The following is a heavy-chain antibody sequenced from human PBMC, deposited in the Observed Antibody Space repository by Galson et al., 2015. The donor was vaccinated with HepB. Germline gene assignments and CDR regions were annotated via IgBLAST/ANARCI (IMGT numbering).Heavy chain of an antibody. Sequence: SETLSLTCTVSGGSISNYYWSWIRQPPGKGLEWIGFIYYSGSTNYNPSLKSRVTISVDTSKSQFSLKLSSVTAADTAVYYCARMYSYGYVDYWGQGTLVTVSS. CDR3: ARMYSYGYVDY. V-gene: IGHV4-59*01. J-gene: IGHJ4*02. CDR1: GGSISNYY. D-gene: IGHD5-18*01. CDR2: IYYSGST.